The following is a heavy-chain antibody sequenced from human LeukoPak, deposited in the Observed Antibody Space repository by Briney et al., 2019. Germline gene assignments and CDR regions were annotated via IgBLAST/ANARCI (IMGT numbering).Heavy chain of an antibody. Sequence: ASVKVSCKASGYTFTSHGISWVRQAPGQGLEWMGWISAYNGNTNYAQKLQGRVTMTTDTSTSTAYMELRSLRSDDTAVYYCARKPGGIAAAGYFQHWGQGTLVTVSS. J-gene: IGHJ1*01. CDR1: GYTFTSHG. CDR3: ARKPGGIAAAGYFQH. CDR2: ISAYNGNT. D-gene: IGHD6-13*01. V-gene: IGHV1-18*01.